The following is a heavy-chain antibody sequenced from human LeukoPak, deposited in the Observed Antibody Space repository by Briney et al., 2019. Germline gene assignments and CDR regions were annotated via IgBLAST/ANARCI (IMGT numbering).Heavy chain of an antibody. D-gene: IGHD3-10*01. J-gene: IGHJ5*02. CDR1: GDTFTRYY. Sequence: ASVKVSCKASGDTFTRYYMHWVRQGPGEGLEWMGIINPSGGSTSYAQKFQGRVTMTRDMSTSTVYMELSSLRSEDTAVYYCAREAQGFEGSGRGPRFDPWGQGTLVTVSS. V-gene: IGHV1-46*01. CDR2: INPSGGST. CDR3: AREAQGFEGSGRGPRFDP.